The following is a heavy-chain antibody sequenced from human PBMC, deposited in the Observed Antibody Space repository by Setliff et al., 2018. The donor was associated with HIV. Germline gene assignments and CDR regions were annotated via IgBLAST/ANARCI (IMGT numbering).Heavy chain of an antibody. Sequence: ASVKVSCKASGDTFSNSALTWVRQAPGQGLEWMGGSIPLFGTVKYAQKFQGRVTITTDELMTTGFMELSSLRSEDTAVYYCARDLLLRWLDYWGQGTLVTVSS. CDR1: GDTFSNSA. CDR3: ARDLLLRWLDY. D-gene: IGHD4-17*01. CDR2: SIPLFGTV. V-gene: IGHV1-69*05. J-gene: IGHJ4*02.